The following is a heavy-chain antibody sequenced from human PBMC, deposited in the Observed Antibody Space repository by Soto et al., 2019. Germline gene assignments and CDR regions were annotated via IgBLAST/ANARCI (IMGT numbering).Heavy chain of an antibody. CDR2: ISSSSSYI. J-gene: IGHJ6*02. D-gene: IGHD6-13*01. CDR1: GFTFSSYS. V-gene: IGHV3-21*01. Sequence: EVQLVESGGGLVKPGGSLRLSCAASGFTFSSYSMNWVRQAPGKGLEWVSSISSSSSYIYYADSVKGRFTISRDNAKNSLYLQMNSLRAEDTAVYYCVTGSSSWYSYYYYGMDVWGQGTTVTVSS. CDR3: VTGSSSWYSYYYYGMDV.